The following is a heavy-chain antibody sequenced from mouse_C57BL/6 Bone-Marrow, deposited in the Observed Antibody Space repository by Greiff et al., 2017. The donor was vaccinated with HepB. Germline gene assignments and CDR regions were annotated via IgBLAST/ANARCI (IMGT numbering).Heavy chain of an antibody. CDR3: TNGNPYYYAMDY. V-gene: IGHV14-4*01. CDR1: GFNIKDDY. D-gene: IGHD2-1*01. CDR2: IDPENGDT. J-gene: IGHJ4*01. Sequence: VQLQHSGAELVRPGASVKLSCTASGFNIKDDYMHWVKQRPEQGLEWIGWIDPENGDTEYASKFQGKATITADTSSNTAYLQLSSLTSEDTAVYYCTNGNPYYYAMDYWGQGTSVTVSS.